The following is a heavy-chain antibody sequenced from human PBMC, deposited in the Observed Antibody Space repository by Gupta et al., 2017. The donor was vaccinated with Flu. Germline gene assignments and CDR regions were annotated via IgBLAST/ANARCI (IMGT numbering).Heavy chain of an antibody. CDR1: GFTFSDYA. CDR2: IWYDGGDK. CDR3: ARSRYDFWSGYVGSEYGMDV. D-gene: IGHD3-3*01. Sequence: QVQLVESGGGVVQPGRSLRLSWAASGFTFSDYAMHWVRQAPGKGLDWLASIWYDGGDKSYPGSVKDRFTISRDNSRSTLYIQMSSLRADDTAVYYWARSRYDFWSGYVGSEYGMDVWGQGTTVTVSS. V-gene: IGHV3-33*01. J-gene: IGHJ6*02.